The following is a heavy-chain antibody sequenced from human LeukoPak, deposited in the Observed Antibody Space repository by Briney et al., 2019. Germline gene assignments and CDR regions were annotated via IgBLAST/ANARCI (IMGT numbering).Heavy chain of an antibody. CDR2: IYTSGST. CDR3: ATRHSPLLRYFDWLLYYYYMDV. J-gene: IGHJ6*03. CDR1: GGSISSGSYF. V-gene: IGHV4-61*02. D-gene: IGHD3-9*01. Sequence: PSETLSLTCTVSGGSISSGSYFWSWIRQPAGKGLEWIGRIYTSGSTNYNPSLKSRVTISVDTSKNQFSLKLSSVTAADTAVYYCATRHSPLLRYFDWLLYYYYMDVWGKGTTVTISS.